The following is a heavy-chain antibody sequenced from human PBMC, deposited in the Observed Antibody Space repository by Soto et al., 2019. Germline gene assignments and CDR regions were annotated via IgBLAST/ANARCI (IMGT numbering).Heavy chain of an antibody. CDR1: EYTFTSYD. CDR2: MNPNSGNT. J-gene: IGHJ4*02. D-gene: IGHD3-10*01. V-gene: IGHV1-8*01. CDR3: ARGPERPGSGSYYFDY. Sequence: ASVKVSCKTSEYTFTSYDINWVRQATGQGLEWMGWMNPNSGNTGYAQKFQGRVTMTRNTSISTAYMELSSLRSEDTAVYFCARGPERPGSGSYYFDYWGQGTPVTVYS.